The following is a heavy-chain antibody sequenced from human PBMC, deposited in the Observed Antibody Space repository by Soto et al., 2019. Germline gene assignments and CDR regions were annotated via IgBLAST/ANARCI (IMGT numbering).Heavy chain of an antibody. V-gene: IGHV4-30-4*01. CDR2: TYDSGST. Sequence: QVQLQESGPGLVKPSETLSLTCTVSGGSISGGGYYWSWIRQPPGKGLEWIGYTYDSGSTYYNPSFKSRISITIDTSKNQFSLRLTSVTAADTAVYYCAREIIPLTTDWYFDLWGRGTLVTVSS. J-gene: IGHJ2*01. CDR1: GGSISGGGYY. CDR3: AREIIPLTTDWYFDL. D-gene: IGHD4-17*01.